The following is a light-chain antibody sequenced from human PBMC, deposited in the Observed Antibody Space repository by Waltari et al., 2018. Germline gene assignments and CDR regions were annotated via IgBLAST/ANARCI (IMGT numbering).Light chain of an antibody. V-gene: IGLV2-8*01. CDR3: SSYAGSINFML. Sequence: QSALTQPPSASGSPGQSVTISCTGTGNDIGSYNYVSWYQQHPGKAPKPVSYEVTKRPCGVPDRCAGSKSGSTASLTVSGLQAEDEASYYCSSYAGSINFMLFGGGTKLTVL. J-gene: IGLJ3*02. CDR2: EVT. CDR1: GNDIGSYNY.